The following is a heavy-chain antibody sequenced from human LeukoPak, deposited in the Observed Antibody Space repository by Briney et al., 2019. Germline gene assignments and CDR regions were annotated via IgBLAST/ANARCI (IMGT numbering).Heavy chain of an antibody. CDR3: AIYYYGSGSYVDY. J-gene: IGHJ4*02. Sequence: SVKVSCKASGGTFSSYAISWVRQAPGQGLERMGRIIPIFGTANYAQKFQGRVTITTDESTSTAYMELSSLRSEDTAVYYCAIYYYGSGSYVDYWGQGTLVTVSS. V-gene: IGHV1-69*05. CDR2: IIPIFGTA. CDR1: GGTFSSYA. D-gene: IGHD3-10*01.